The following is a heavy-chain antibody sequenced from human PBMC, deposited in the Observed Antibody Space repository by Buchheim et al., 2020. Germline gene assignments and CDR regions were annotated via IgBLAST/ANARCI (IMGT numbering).Heavy chain of an antibody. J-gene: IGHJ4*02. CDR3: AKDGRRYCSSTSCYTIDY. CDR2: ISYEGSNK. V-gene: IGHV3-30*18. D-gene: IGHD2-2*02. Sequence: QVQLVESGGGVVQPGRSLRLSCAASGFTFSSYGMHWVRQAPGKGLEWVAVISYEGSNKYYAHSVKGRFTIYRDTSKNTLCLQMNSLRAEDTAVYYCAKDGRRYCSSTSCYTIDYWGQGTL. CDR1: GFTFSSYG.